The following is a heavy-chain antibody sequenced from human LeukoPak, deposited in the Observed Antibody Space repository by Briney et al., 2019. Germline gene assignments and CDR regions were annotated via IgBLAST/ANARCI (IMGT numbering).Heavy chain of an antibody. CDR2: ISGSGGST. V-gene: IGHV3-23*01. J-gene: IGHJ4*02. CDR1: GFTFSSYA. Sequence: GGSLRLSCAASGFTFSSYAMSWVRQAPGKGLEWVSAISGSGGSTYYADSVKGRFTISRDNSKNTLYLQMNSLRAEDTAVYYCAKDVSVMITFGGVIVQWGQGTLVTVFS. CDR3: AKDVSVMITFGGVIVQ. D-gene: IGHD3-16*02.